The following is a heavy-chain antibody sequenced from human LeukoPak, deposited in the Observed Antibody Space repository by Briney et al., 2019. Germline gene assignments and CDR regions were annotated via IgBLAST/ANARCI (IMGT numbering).Heavy chain of an antibody. V-gene: IGHV3-7*03. J-gene: IGHJ4*02. CDR2: IKEDGSSQ. CDR3: VKDSGWFHFDS. CDR1: GFTFSSYA. Sequence: GGSLRLSCAASGFTFSSYAMTWVRQAPGKGLEWVGHIKEDGSSQNYADSVKGRFTISRDNAKSSLHLQMNGLRAEDTAMYYCVKDSGWFHFDSWGQGTLVTVSS. D-gene: IGHD6-19*01.